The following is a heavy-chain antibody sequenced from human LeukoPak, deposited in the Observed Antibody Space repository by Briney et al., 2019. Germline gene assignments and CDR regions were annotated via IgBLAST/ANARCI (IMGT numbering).Heavy chain of an antibody. V-gene: IGHV1-24*01. CDR3: ARPMTRTTVAGTVSPGAFDI. CDR1: GYTLTELS. Sequence: ASVKVSCKVSGYTLTELSMHWLRQAPGKGLEWRGGFDPEDGETIYAQKFQGRVTMTEDTSTSTAYMELRSLSSDDTAVYYCARPMTRTTVAGTVSPGAFDIWGQGTMVTVSS. D-gene: IGHD6-19*01. J-gene: IGHJ3*02. CDR2: FDPEDGET.